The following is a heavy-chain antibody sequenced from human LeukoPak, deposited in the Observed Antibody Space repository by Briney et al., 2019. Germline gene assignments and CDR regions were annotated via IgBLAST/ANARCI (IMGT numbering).Heavy chain of an antibody. CDR3: TRILVGGNGAFDI. Sequence: GGSLRLSCAASGFTFSNYWMHWVRQAPGKGLGWVARIKSDGSSTNYADSVKGRFTISRDNAKNTLYLQMNSLRAEDTAMYYCTRILVGGNGAFDIWGQGAMATVSS. D-gene: IGHD2-21*01. V-gene: IGHV3-74*01. J-gene: IGHJ3*02. CDR1: GFTFSNYW. CDR2: IKSDGSST.